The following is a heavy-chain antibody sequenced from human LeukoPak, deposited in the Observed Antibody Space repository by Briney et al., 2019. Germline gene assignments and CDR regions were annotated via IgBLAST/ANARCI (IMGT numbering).Heavy chain of an antibody. CDR1: GGSISSGDYY. Sequence: SQTLSLTCTVSGGSISSGDYYWIWIRQPPGKGLEWIGYIYYSGGTYYNPSLKSRVTISVDTSKNQFSLKLSSVTAADTAAYYCARENVDSSGYLGNALDIWGQGTMVTVSS. CDR2: IYYSGGT. D-gene: IGHD3-22*01. CDR3: ARENVDSSGYLGNALDI. J-gene: IGHJ3*02. V-gene: IGHV4-30-4*08.